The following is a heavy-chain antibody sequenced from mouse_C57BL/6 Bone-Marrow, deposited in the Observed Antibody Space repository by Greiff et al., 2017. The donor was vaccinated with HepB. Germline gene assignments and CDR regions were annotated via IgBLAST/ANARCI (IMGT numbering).Heavy chain of an antibody. CDR2: INPGSGGT. J-gene: IGHJ1*03. CDR3: ARLATTVAEGYFDV. Sequence: VKVVESGAELVRPGTSVKVSCKASGYAFTNYLIEWVKQRPGQGLEWIGVINPGSGGTNYNEKFKGKATLTADKSSSTAYMQLSSLTSEDSAVYFCARLATTVAEGYFDVWGTGTTVTVSS. V-gene: IGHV1-54*01. D-gene: IGHD1-1*01. CDR1: GYAFTNYL.